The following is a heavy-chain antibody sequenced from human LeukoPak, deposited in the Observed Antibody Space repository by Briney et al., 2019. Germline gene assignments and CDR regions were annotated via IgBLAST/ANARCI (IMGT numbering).Heavy chain of an antibody. D-gene: IGHD5-24*01. Sequence: GGSLRLSCAASGLSFSAHWMTWVRRAPGKGLEWVANINEDGGLRYYVDSMKGRFTISRDNAKNSLYLQMNSLRAEDTAVYYCAQLNTNWFDPWGQGTLVTVSS. J-gene: IGHJ5*02. V-gene: IGHV3-7*01. CDR2: INEDGGLR. CDR1: GLSFSAHW. CDR3: AQLNTNWFDP.